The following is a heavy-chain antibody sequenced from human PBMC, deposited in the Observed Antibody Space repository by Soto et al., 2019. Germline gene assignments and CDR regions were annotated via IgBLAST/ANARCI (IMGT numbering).Heavy chain of an antibody. CDR1: GGSISSGVYS. J-gene: IGHJ6*02. V-gene: IGHV4-30-2*06. CDR2: TYQSGSA. Sequence: SETLSLRCTVSGGSISSGVYSWTWIRQSPGKGLEWIGYTYQSGSAYYNPSLKSRVTISVDRSKNQFSLNLTSVTAADTAVYYCARDYYGMDVWGQGTTVTVSS. CDR3: ARDYYGMDV.